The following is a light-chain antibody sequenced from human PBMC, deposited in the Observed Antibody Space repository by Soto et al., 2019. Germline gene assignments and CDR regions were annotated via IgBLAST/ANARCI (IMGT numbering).Light chain of an antibody. J-gene: IGLJ2*01. V-gene: IGLV2-23*03. CDR2: EGS. Sequence: QSALTQPASVSGSPGQSITISCTGTSSDVGSYNLVSWYQQHPGKAPKLMIYEGSKRPSGVSNRFSGSKSGNTASLTISGLQAEDEADYYCCSYVGSSTFEGVVFGGGTKLTVL. CDR3: CSYVGSSTFEGVV. CDR1: SSDVGSYNL.